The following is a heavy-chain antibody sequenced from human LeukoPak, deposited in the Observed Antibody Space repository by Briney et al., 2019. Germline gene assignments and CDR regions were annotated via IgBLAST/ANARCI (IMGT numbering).Heavy chain of an antibody. V-gene: IGHV4-34*01. CDR2: INHSGST. Sequence: SETLSLTCAVYGGSFSGYYWSWIRQPPGKGLEWIGEINHSGSTNYNPSLKSRVTISVDTSKNQVSLKLSSVTAADTALYYCARFTGYCSGSSCYPNAFDIWGQGTMVTVSS. CDR1: GGSFSGYY. CDR3: ARFTGYCSGSSCYPNAFDI. J-gene: IGHJ3*02. D-gene: IGHD2-2*01.